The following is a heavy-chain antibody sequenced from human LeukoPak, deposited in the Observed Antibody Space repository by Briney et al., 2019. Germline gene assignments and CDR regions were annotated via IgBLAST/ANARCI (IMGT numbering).Heavy chain of an antibody. CDR3: ASSRGSSYYYYYYMDV. CDR2: ISAYNGNT. CDR1: GYTFTSYG. V-gene: IGHV1-18*01. Sequence: GASVKVSCKASGYTFTSYGISWVRQAPGQGLEWMGWISAYNGNTNYAQKLQGRVTMTTDTSTSTAYMELRSLRSDDTAVYYCASSRGSSYYYYYYMDVWGKGTTVTVSS. D-gene: IGHD6-13*01. J-gene: IGHJ6*03.